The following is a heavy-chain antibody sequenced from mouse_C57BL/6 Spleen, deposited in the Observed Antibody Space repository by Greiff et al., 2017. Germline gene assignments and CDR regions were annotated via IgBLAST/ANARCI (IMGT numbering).Heavy chain of an antibody. D-gene: IGHD3-2*01. CDR2: IYPSDSET. CDR1: GYTFTSYW. J-gene: IGHJ4*01. V-gene: IGHV1-61*01. Sequence: VQLQQSGAELVRPGSSVKLSCKASGYTFTSYWMDWVKQRPGQGLEWIGNIYPSDSETHYNQKFKDKATLTVDKSSSTAYMQLSSLTSEDSAVYYCASQTAYYYAMDYWGQGTSVTVSS. CDR3: ASQTAYYYAMDY.